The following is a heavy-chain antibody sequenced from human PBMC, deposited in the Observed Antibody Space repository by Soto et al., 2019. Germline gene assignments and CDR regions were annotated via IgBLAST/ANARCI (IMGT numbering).Heavy chain of an antibody. Sequence: QVQLVESGGGVVQPGRSLRLSCAASGFTFSSYGMHWVRQAPGKGLEWVAVIWYDGSNKYYADSVKGRFTISRDNSKNTLYLQMNSLRAEDTAVYYCARTPSSIAARNNWFAPWGQGTLVTVSS. CDR2: IWYDGSNK. D-gene: IGHD6-6*01. V-gene: IGHV3-33*01. CDR3: ARTPSSIAARNNWFAP. J-gene: IGHJ5*02. CDR1: GFTFSSYG.